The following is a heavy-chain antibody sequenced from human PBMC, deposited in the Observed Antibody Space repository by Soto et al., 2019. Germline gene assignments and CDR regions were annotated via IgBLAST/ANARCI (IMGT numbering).Heavy chain of an antibody. D-gene: IGHD1-1*01. CDR3: ATVFER. J-gene: IGHJ4*02. CDR2: VDSAGSGT. Sequence: VPLVESGGGSVQPGGSLRLSCVASGITFSGFWMHWVRQVPGKGLVWVARVDSAGSGTSYADSVKGRFTISRDNAKNTLSLQMDRLRVEDSAVYYCATVFERGGQGIPVTVSS. V-gene: IGHV3-74*01. CDR1: GITFSGFW.